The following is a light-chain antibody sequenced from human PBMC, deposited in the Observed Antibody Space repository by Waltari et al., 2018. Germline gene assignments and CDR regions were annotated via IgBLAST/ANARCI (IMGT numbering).Light chain of an antibody. CDR3: QTGGHGTWV. CDR1: SGHSSNL. V-gene: IGLV4-69*01. J-gene: IGLJ3*02. CDR2: VNSDGSH. Sequence: QLVLTQSPSASASLGASVKLTCTLSSGHSSNLIAWLQQQPRKDPRYLMKVNSDGSHSKGDDIPDRFSGSSSGAERYLTISSLQSEDEADYYCQTGGHGTWVFGGGTKLTVL.